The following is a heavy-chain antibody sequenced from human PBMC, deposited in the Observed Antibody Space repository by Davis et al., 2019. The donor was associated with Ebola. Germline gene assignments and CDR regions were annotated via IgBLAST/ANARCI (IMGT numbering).Heavy chain of an antibody. CDR3: AREGYSGYVIYYYYGMDV. J-gene: IGHJ6*02. D-gene: IGHD5-12*01. V-gene: IGHV1-18*01. Sequence: AASVKVSCKASGYTFTSYGISWVRQAPGQGLEWMGWISAYNGNTNYAQKLQGRVTMTTDTSTSTAYMELRSLRSDDTAVYYCAREGYSGYVIYYYYGMDVWGQGTTVTVSS. CDR1: GYTFTSYG. CDR2: ISAYNGNT.